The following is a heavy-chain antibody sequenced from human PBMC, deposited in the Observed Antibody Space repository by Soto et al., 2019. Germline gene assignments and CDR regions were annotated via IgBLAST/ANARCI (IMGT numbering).Heavy chain of an antibody. CDR1: GGSISRYY. Sequence: QVRLQESGPGLVKPSETLSLTCTVSGGSISRYYWSWIRQPPGKGLEWIGYLYNAGSTIYNPSLQSRVTISVDMSQNQFSLNLNYVTAADTAVYYCARDLWGYCGTDCYPLDVW. V-gene: IGHV4-59*01. CDR2: LYNAGST. D-gene: IGHD2-21*02. CDR3: ARDLWGYCGTDCYPLDV. J-gene: IGHJ6*01.